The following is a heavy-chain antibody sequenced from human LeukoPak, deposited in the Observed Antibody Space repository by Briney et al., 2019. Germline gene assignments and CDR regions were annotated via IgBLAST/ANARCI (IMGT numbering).Heavy chain of an antibody. CDR3: ARLYLPATRFDY. Sequence: SETLSLTCAVYGGSFNGFYWSWIRQAPGKGLEWIGEINHTGDTNNNPSLKSRVTISVDTSRNQFSLKLTSVTAADTAVYYCARLYLPATRFDYWGQGTLVTVSS. D-gene: IGHD5-24*01. CDR2: INHTGDT. J-gene: IGHJ4*02. CDR1: GGSFNGFY. V-gene: IGHV4-34*01.